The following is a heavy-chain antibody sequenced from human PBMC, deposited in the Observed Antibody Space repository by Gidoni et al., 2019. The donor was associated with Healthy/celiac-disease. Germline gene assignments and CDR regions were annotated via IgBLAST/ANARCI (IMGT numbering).Heavy chain of an antibody. CDR1: GGSFSGYY. J-gene: IGHJ4*02. CDR2: INHSGST. V-gene: IGHV4-34*01. Sequence: QVQLQQWGAGLLKPSETLSLTCAVYGGSFSGYYWSWIRQPPGKGLEWIGEINHSGSTNYNPSLKSRVTISVDTSKNQFSLKLSSVTAADTAVYYCARGGVGATTPFDYWGQGTLVTVSS. D-gene: IGHD1-26*01. CDR3: ARGGVGATTPFDY.